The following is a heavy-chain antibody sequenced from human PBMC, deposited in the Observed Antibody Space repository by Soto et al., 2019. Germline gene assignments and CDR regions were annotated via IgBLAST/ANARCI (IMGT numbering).Heavy chain of an antibody. CDR3: ARDRPTIFGVVPCFDY. CDR2: ISSSSSTI. D-gene: IGHD3-3*01. Sequence: GGSLRLSCAASGFTFSSYGMNWVRQAPGKGLEWVSYISSSSSTIYYADSVKGRFTISRDNAKNSLYLQMNSLRAEDTAVYYCARDRPTIFGVVPCFDYWGQGTLVTVSS. V-gene: IGHV3-48*01. J-gene: IGHJ4*02. CDR1: GFTFSSYG.